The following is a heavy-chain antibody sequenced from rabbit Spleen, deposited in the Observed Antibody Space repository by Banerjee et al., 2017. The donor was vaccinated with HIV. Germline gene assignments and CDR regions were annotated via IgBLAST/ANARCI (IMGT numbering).Heavy chain of an antibody. J-gene: IGHJ6*01. V-gene: IGHV1S45*01. D-gene: IGHD7-1*01. CDR3: ARDTGTSFSSYGMDL. Sequence: QEQLEESGGGLVQPGGSLTLTCKASSFSFSDRDVMCWVRQAPGKGLESIACIYGGDGGSTWYASWAKGRFTISKTSSTTVTLQVTSLTAADTATYFCARDTGTSFSSYGMDLWGPGTLVTVS. CDR2: IYGGDGGST. CDR1: SFSFSDRDV.